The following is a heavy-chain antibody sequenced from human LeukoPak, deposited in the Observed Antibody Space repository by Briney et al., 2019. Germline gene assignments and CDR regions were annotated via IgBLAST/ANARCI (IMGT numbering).Heavy chain of an antibody. CDR3: ARQLSEYYYYYYMDV. CDR2: INHSGST. Sequence: KPSETLSLTCAVYGGSLSGYYWSWIRQPPGKGLEWIGEINHSGSTNYNPSLKSRVTISVDTSKNQFSLKLSSVTAADTAVYYCARQLSEYYYYYYMDVWGKGTTVTISS. V-gene: IGHV4-34*01. CDR1: GGSLSGYY. J-gene: IGHJ6*03. D-gene: IGHD5-18*01.